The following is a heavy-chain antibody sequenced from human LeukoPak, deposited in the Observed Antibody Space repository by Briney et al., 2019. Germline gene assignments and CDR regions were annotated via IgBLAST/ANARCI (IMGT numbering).Heavy chain of an antibody. Sequence: GGSLRPSCAASGFTFSSYSMNWVRQAPGKGLEWVSSISSSSSYIYYADSVKGRFTISRDNAKNSLYLQMNSLRAEDTAVYYCARSPYYDRDFDYWGQGTLVTVSS. CDR3: ARSPYYDRDFDY. V-gene: IGHV3-21*01. J-gene: IGHJ4*02. CDR1: GFTFSSYS. CDR2: ISSSSSYI. D-gene: IGHD3-22*01.